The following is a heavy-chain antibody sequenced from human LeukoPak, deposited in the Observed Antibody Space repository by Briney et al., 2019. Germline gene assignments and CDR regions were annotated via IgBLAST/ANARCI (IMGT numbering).Heavy chain of an antibody. CDR1: GGSISSYY. D-gene: IGHD3-10*01. CDR2: IDTSGNT. V-gene: IGHV4-4*07. Sequence: SETLSLTCTVSGGSISSYYWSWIRQPAGKGLEWIGRIDTSGNTNYKPSLKSRVTMSVDTSKNQFSLKLSSVTAADTAVYYCARLSYGSGLDYWGQGTLVTISS. J-gene: IGHJ4*02. CDR3: ARLSYGSGLDY.